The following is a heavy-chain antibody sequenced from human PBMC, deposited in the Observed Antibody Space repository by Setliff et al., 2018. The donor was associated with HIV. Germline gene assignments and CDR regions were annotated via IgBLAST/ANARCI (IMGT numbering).Heavy chain of an antibody. CDR3: ARGKNTGHLLEKIHGAFNI. CDR1: GGSINSSSYY. J-gene: IGHJ4*01. Sequence: PSETLSLTCTVSGGSINSSSYYWGWIRQPPGKGLDWIGSISYSGGIYYNPSLKSRVTLSIDTSKNQFSLRLTFLAAADTAVYYCARGKNTGHLLEKIHGAFNIWGQGIMVTVSS. V-gene: IGHV4-39*07. CDR2: ISYSGGI. D-gene: IGHD3-3*01.